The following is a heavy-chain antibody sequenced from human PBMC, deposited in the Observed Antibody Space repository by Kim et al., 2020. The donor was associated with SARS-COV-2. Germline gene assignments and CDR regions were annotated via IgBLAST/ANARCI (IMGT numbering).Heavy chain of an antibody. V-gene: IGHV3-23*01. J-gene: IGHJ5*02. CDR3: AKVMTFSPRRDGFDP. Sequence: GGSLRLSCAASGFTFSSYAMSWVRQAPGKGLEWVSAISGSGGSTYYADSVKGRFTISRDNSKNTLYLQMNSLRAEDTAVYYCAKVMTFSPRRDGFDPWGQGTLVTVSS. CDR2: ISGSGGST. D-gene: IGHD3-16*01. CDR1: GFTFSSYA.